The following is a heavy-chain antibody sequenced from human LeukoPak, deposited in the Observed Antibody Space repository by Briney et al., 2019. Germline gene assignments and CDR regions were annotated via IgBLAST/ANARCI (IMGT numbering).Heavy chain of an antibody. V-gene: IGHV1-8*03. D-gene: IGHD2-2*01. J-gene: IGHJ4*02. CDR3: ARGYCSSTSCGYYGY. CDR2: MNPNSGNT. Sequence: GASAKVSCKASGYTFTSYDINWVRQATGQGLEWMGWMNPNSGNTGYAQKFQGRVTITRNTSISTAYMELSSLRSEDTAVYYCARGYCSSTSCGYYGYWGQGTLVTVSS. CDR1: GYTFTSYD.